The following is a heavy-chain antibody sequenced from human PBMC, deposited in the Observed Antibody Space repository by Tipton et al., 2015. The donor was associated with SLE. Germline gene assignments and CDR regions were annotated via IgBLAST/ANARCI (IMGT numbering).Heavy chain of an antibody. Sequence: GSLRLSCAASGFTFSDHYMDWVRQAPGKGLEWVGRVRNKANSYSTEYAASVKGRFIISRDDSKNSGYLQMNSLTTEDTAVYYCVRPGSAAKGTAFDIWGQGTMVTVSS. CDR1: GFTFSDHY. CDR3: VRPGSAAKGTAFDI. V-gene: IGHV3-72*01. CDR2: VRNKANSYST. J-gene: IGHJ3*02. D-gene: IGHD3-10*01.